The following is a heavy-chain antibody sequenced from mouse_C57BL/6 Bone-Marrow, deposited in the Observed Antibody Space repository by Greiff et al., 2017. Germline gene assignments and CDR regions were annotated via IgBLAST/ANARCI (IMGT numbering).Heavy chain of an antibody. V-gene: IGHV2-2*01. CDR1: GFSLTSYG. CDR3: ARRGADYRWYFDV. CDR2: IWSGGST. J-gene: IGHJ1*03. Sequence: QVQLKESGPGLVQPSQSLSITCTVSGFSLTSYGVHWVRQSPGKGLEWLGVIWSGGSTDSNAAFISRLSISKDNSKSQVFFKMNSLQADDTAIYYCARRGADYRWYFDVWGTGTTVTVSS. D-gene: IGHD2-4*01.